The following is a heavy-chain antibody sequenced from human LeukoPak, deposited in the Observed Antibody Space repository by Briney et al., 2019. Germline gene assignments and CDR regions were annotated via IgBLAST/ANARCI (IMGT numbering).Heavy chain of an antibody. J-gene: IGHJ4*02. CDR2: ISASGGST. D-gene: IGHD3-10*01. CDR3: AKKRDSGTHYFDY. Sequence: GGSLRLSCAASGFTFSSYAMSWVRQAPGKGLEWVSGISASGGSTYYADSVKGRFTISRDNSKNTLYLQMNNLRAEDKAVYYCAKKRDSGTHYFDYWGQGTLVTVSS. V-gene: IGHV3-23*01. CDR1: GFTFSSYA.